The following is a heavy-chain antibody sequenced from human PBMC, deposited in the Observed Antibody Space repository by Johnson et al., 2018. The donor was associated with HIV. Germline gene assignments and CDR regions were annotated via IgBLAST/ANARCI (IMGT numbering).Heavy chain of an antibody. J-gene: IGHJ3*02. CDR1: GFTFSSYA. V-gene: IGHV3-30*04. D-gene: IGHD1-14*01. CDR2: ISYDGSNK. CDR3: ERAGAEGFDAFDI. Sequence: QVQLVESGGGVVQPGRSLRLSCAASGFTFSSYAMHWVRQAPGKGLEWVAVISYDGSNKYYADSVKGRFTISRDNSKNTLYLQMNSLRAEDTAVYYCERAGAEGFDAFDIWGQGTMDTVSS.